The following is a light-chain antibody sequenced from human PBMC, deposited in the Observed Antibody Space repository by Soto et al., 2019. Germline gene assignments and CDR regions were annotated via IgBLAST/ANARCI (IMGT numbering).Light chain of an antibody. CDR1: TSDVGGYNY. Sequence: QSALTQPASVSGSPGQSITISCTGTTSDVGGYNYVSWYQQHPGKAPQLVIYDVTNRPSGVSNRFSGSKSGNTASLTISGLQGGDGSDYYCISYTSSSTLVFGGGTKVTVL. CDR3: ISYTSSSTLV. CDR2: DVT. J-gene: IGLJ3*02. V-gene: IGLV2-14*03.